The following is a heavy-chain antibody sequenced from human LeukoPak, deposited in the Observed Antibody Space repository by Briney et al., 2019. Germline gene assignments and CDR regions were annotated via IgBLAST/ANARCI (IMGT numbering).Heavy chain of an antibody. CDR1: GGSFSGYY. D-gene: IGHD3-10*01. J-gene: IGHJ5*02. Sequence: PSETLSLTCAVYGGSFSGYYWSWIRQPPGKGLEWIGAINHSGSTNYNPSLKSRVTISVDTSKNQFSLKLSSVTAADTAVYYCARRRGGYYYGSGSYNWFDPWGQGTLVTVSS. CDR2: INHSGST. V-gene: IGHV4-34*01. CDR3: ARRRGGYYYGSGSYNWFDP.